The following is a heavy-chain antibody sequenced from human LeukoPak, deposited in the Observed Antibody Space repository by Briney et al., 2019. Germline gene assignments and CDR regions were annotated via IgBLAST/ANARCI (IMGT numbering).Heavy chain of an antibody. CDR1: GFTFSSFA. V-gene: IGHV3-23*01. J-gene: IGHJ4*02. CDR2: ISGSGIST. Sequence: GGSLRLSCAASGFTFSSFAMSWVRQAPGKGLEWVSAISGSGISTYYPDSVKGRFTISRDNSKNTLYLQVNSLRAEDTAVYYCAKGTYHDSSGNYYFDCWGQGTLVTVSS. CDR3: AKGTYHDSSGNYYFDC. D-gene: IGHD3-22*01.